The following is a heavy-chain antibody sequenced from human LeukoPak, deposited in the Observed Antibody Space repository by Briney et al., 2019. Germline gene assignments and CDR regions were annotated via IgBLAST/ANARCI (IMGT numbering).Heavy chain of an antibody. CDR2: ISAYNGNT. CDR1: GYTFTSYG. Sequence: ASVKVSCKASGYTFTSYGISWVRQAPGQGLEWTGWISAYNGNTNYAQKLQGRVTMTTDTSTSTAYMELRSLRSDDTDVYYCARGSSWYSYDWFDPWGQGTLVTVSS. V-gene: IGHV1-18*01. J-gene: IGHJ5*02. D-gene: IGHD6-13*01. CDR3: ARGSSWYSYDWFDP.